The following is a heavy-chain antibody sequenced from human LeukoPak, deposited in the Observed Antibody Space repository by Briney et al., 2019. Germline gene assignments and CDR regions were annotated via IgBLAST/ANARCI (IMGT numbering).Heavy chain of an antibody. D-gene: IGHD6-19*01. V-gene: IGHV3-30*18. CDR2: ISYDGSNK. CDR1: GFTFSSYG. Sequence: GRSLRLSCAASGFTFSSYGMHWVRQAPGKGLEWVAVISYDGSNKYYADSVKGRFTISRDNSKNTLYLQMNSLRAEDTAVYYCAKDHRPVAGNFDYWGQGTLVTVSS. J-gene: IGHJ4*02. CDR3: AKDHRPVAGNFDY.